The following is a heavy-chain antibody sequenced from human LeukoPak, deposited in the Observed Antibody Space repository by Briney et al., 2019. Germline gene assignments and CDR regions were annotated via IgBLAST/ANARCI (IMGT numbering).Heavy chain of an antibody. Sequence: KPSETLSLTCTVSGGSISSYYWSWIRQPPGKGLEWIGYIYYSGSTNYNPSLKSRVTISVDTSKNQFSLKLSSVTAADTAVYYCARDPWGAFDIWGQGTMVTVSS. D-gene: IGHD1-26*01. V-gene: IGHV4-59*12. CDR3: ARDPWGAFDI. J-gene: IGHJ3*02. CDR2: IYYSGST. CDR1: GGSISSYY.